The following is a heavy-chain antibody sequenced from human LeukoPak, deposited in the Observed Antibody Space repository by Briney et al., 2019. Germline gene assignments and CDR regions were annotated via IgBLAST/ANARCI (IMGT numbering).Heavy chain of an antibody. CDR2: SNAGNGNT. V-gene: IGHV1-3*02. CDR1: GYTFTSYV. J-gene: IGHJ4*02. CDR3: ARVPLPPTLRLEWLLQRDYYFDY. D-gene: IGHD3-3*01. Sequence: ASVKVSCKASGYTFTSYVMHWVRQAPGQRLEWMGWSNAGNGNTKYSQEFQDRVTITRNTSISTAYMELSSLRSEDTAVYYCARVPLPPTLRLEWLLQRDYYFDYWGQGTLVTVSS.